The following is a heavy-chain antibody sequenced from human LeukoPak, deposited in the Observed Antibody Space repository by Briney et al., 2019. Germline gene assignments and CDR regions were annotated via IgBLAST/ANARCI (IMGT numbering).Heavy chain of an antibody. V-gene: IGHV1-69*06. CDR3: ARRHSSSCGNWFDP. Sequence: GSSVKVSCKASGGTFSSYAISWVRQAPGQGLEWMGGIIPIFGTANYAQKFQGRVTITADKSTSTAYMELSSLRSEDTAVYYCARRHSSSCGNWFDPWGQGTLVTVSS. D-gene: IGHD6-6*01. CDR1: GGTFSSYA. CDR2: IIPIFGTA. J-gene: IGHJ5*02.